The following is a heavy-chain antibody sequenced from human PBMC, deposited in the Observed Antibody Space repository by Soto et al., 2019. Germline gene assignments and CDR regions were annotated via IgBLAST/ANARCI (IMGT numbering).Heavy chain of an antibody. CDR2: ISGSGGST. CDR1: GFTFSSYA. Sequence: PGGSLRLSCAASGFTFSSYAMSWVRQAPGKGLEWVSAISGSGGSTYYADSVKGRFTISRDNSKNTLYLQMNSLRAEDTAVYYCAKVPGHYVYVKWFDTWRQGTLVTVSS. V-gene: IGHV3-23*01. CDR3: AKVPGHYVYVKWFDT. D-gene: IGHD4-17*01. J-gene: IGHJ5*01.